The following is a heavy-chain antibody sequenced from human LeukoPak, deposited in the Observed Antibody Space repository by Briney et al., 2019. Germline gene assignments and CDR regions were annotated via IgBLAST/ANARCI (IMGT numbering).Heavy chain of an antibody. Sequence: PSETLSLTCTVSGGSISSGSYYWSWIRQPAGEGLEWIGRIYTSGSTNYNPSLKSRVTISVDTSKNQFSLKLSSVTAADTAVYYCARVGDYALKDWGQRTLVTVSS. CDR2: IYTSGST. CDR1: GGSISSGSYY. D-gene: IGHD3-16*01. J-gene: IGHJ4*02. CDR3: ARVGDYALKD. V-gene: IGHV4-61*02.